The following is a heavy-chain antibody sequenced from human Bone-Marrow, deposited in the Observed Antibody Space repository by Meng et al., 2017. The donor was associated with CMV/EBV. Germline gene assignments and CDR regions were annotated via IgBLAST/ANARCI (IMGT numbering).Heavy chain of an antibody. Sequence: ASVKVSCKASGYIFTSYYLHWVRQARGQGLEWMGIINPSGGSTSYAQKFQGRVTMTRDTSTSTVYMELSSLRSEDTAVYYCARNNYDFWNGYYPDYWGQGTLVTVSS. CDR3: ARNNYDFWNGYYPDY. CDR2: INPSGGST. V-gene: IGHV1-46*01. D-gene: IGHD3/OR15-3a*01. CDR1: GYIFTSYY. J-gene: IGHJ4*02.